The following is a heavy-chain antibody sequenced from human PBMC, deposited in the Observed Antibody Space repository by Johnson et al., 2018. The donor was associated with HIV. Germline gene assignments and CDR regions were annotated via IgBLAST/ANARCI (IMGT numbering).Heavy chain of an antibody. CDR3: ARPHIVVVTAGYAFDI. CDR1: GFSFTKYA. CDR2: ISYDGNNK. V-gene: IGHV3-30-3*01. Sequence: QMQLVESGGCVVQPGRSLRLSCAASGFSFTKYAMHWVRQAPGKGLEWVAIISYDGNNKYSADSVKGRFTISSDNSKNTLYLQMNSLRAEDTAVYYCARPHIVVVTAGYAFDIWGQGTMVIVSS. D-gene: IGHD2-21*02. J-gene: IGHJ3*02.